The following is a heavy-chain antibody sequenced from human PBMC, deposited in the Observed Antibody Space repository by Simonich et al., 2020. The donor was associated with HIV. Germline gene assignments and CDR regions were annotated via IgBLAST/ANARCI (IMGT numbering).Heavy chain of an antibody. J-gene: IGHJ4*02. CDR2: MNPTSGNT. CDR3: ARGDPFFDY. V-gene: IGHV1-8*03. Sequence: QVQLVQSGAEVKKPGASVKVSCKASGYTFTKYDINWVRQVTGQGLEWMGWMNPTSGNTGYAQKFRGRVTFTRDTSKSTAYMELSSLRSEDTAVYYCARGDPFFDYWGQGALVTVSS. CDR1: GYTFTKYD.